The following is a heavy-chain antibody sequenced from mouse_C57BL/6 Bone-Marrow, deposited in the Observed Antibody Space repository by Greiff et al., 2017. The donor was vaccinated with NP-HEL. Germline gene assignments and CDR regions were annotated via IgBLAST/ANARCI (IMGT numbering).Heavy chain of an antibody. V-gene: IGHV5-4*03. CDR3: ARLRRGGGFAY. CDR1: GFTFSSYA. J-gene: IGHJ3*01. CDR2: ISDGGSYT. Sequence: DVMLVESGGGLVKPGGSLKLSCAASGFTFSSYAMSWVRQTPEKRLEWVATISDGGSYTYYPDNVKGRFTISRDNAKNNLYLQMRHLKSEDTAMYYCARLRRGGGFAYWGQGTLVTVSA. D-gene: IGHD2-12*01.